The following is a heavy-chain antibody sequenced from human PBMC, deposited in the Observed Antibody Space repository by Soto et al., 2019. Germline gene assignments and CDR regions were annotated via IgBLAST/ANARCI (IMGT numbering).Heavy chain of an antibody. V-gene: IGHV1-69*13. Sequence: GAAVQVSCTASGGRYSSYAISWVRQAPGQGLEWMGGIIPIFGTANYAQKFQGRVTITADESTSTAYMELSSLRSEDTAVYYCARVARYSGYDFAPSPGDYWGQGTLVTAPQ. J-gene: IGHJ4*02. CDR2: IIPIFGTA. CDR1: GGRYSSYA. D-gene: IGHD5-12*01. CDR3: ARVARYSGYDFAPSPGDY.